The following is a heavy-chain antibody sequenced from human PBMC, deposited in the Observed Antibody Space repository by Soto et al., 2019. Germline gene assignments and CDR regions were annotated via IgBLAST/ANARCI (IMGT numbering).Heavy chain of an antibody. CDR3: AKYSDVLPTDYFGY. V-gene: IGHV3-23*01. CDR1: GFTFSSYA. CDR2: VSGSGGST. J-gene: IGHJ4*02. Sequence: EVQLLESGGGLVQPGGSLRLSCAASGFTFSSYAMSWVRQAPGKGLEWVSGVSGSGGSTYYADSVKGRFTISRDNSKKTLYLQMNSLRAEDTAVYYCAKYSDVLPTDYFGYWGQGTLVTVSS. D-gene: IGHD2-15*01.